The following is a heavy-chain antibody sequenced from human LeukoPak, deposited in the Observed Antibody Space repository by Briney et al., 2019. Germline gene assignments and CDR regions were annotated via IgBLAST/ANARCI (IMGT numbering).Heavy chain of an antibody. CDR1: GFTFSTYG. CDR2: ISSSSSYI. J-gene: IGHJ4*02. D-gene: IGHD1-26*01. CDR3: ARASLKIVGAMVY. V-gene: IGHV3-21*01. Sequence: GGSLRLSCAASGFTFSTYGMSWVRQAPGKGLEWVSSISSSSSYIYYADSVKGRFTISRDNAKNSLYLQMNSLRAEDTAVYYCARASLKIVGAMVYWGQGTLVTVSS.